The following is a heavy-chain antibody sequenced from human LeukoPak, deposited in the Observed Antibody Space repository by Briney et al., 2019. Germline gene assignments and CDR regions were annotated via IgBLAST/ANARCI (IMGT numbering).Heavy chain of an antibody. J-gene: IGHJ4*02. D-gene: IGHD3-10*01. V-gene: IGHV1-18*01. CDR1: GYTFTSYG. CDR3: AREPYLYYGSGSYFVDY. Sequence: ASVKVSCKASGYTFTSYGISWVRQAPGQGLEWMGWISAYNGNTNYAQKLQGRATMTTDTSTSTAYMELRSLRSDDTAVYYCAREPYLYYGSGSYFVDYWGQGTLVTVSS. CDR2: ISAYNGNT.